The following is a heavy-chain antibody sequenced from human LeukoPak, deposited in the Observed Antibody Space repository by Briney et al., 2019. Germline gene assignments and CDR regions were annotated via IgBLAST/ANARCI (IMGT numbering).Heavy chain of an antibody. Sequence: KSSETLSLTCAVYGGSFSGDYWSWIRQPPGKGLEWIGEINHSGSTNYNPSLKSRVTTSVDTSKNQFSLKLSSVTAADTAVYYCARGRASDYWGQGTLVTVS. CDR2: INHSGST. J-gene: IGHJ4*02. V-gene: IGHV4-34*01. CDR3: ARGRASDY. CDR1: GGSFSGDY.